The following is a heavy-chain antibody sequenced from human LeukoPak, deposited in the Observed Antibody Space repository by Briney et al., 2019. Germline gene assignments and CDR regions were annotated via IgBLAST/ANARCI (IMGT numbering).Heavy chain of an antibody. CDR1: GFTFDDYA. Sequence: GGSLRLSCAASGFTFDDYAVHWVRQAPGKGLEWVSLISGDGGRTHYADSVKGRFTISRDDSKNSLYLQMNSLRTEDTALYYCAKAYYDYVWGSYRYFCAFDIWGQGTMVTVSS. J-gene: IGHJ3*02. V-gene: IGHV3-43*02. D-gene: IGHD3-16*02. CDR3: AKAYYDYVWGSYRYFCAFDI. CDR2: ISGDGGRT.